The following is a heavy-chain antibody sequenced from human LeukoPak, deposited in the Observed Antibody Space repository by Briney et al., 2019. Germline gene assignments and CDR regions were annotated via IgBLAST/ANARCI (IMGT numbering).Heavy chain of an antibody. CDR2: IDGSGDKT. J-gene: IGHJ4*02. V-gene: IGHV3-23*01. CDR1: GFTFSTFA. CDR3: AKVQFNWGPIDY. D-gene: IGHD7-27*01. Sequence: PGGSLRLSCAASGFTFSTFAIRWVRQVPGKGLEWVSSIDGSGDKTHYPDSVRGRFTVSRDNSKNTLYLQMNSLTVEDTATYFCAKVQFNWGPIDYWGQGTPVIVSS.